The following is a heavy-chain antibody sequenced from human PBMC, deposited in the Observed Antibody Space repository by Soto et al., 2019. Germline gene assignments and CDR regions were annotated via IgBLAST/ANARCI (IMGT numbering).Heavy chain of an antibody. CDR3: ARKSRITMVRGPGEDAFDI. Sequence: SVKVSCKASGGTFSSYTISWVRQAPGQGLEWMGRIIPILGIANYAQKCQGRVTITADKSTSTAYMELSSLRSEDTAVYYCARKSRITMVRGPGEDAFDIWGQGTMVTVSS. CDR1: GGTFSSYT. CDR2: IIPILGIA. D-gene: IGHD3-10*01. V-gene: IGHV1-69*02. J-gene: IGHJ3*02.